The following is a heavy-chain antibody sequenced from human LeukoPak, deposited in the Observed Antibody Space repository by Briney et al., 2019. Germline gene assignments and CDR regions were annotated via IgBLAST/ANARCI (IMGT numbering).Heavy chain of an antibody. CDR3: ARLEYCSGGSCYGNNWFDP. D-gene: IGHD2-15*01. V-gene: IGHV5-51*01. CDR2: VDPGDSDT. J-gene: IGHJ5*02. Sequence: GESLKISCKGSGYSFTSYWIGWVRQMPGKGLEWMGIVDPGDSDTRDSPAFQGQVTISDDKSISTAYLRWSSLKASDTAMYYCARLEYCSGGSCYGNNWFDPWGQGTLVTVSS. CDR1: GYSFTSYW.